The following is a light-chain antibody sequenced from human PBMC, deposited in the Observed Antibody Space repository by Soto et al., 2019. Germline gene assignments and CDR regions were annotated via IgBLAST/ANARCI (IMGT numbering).Light chain of an antibody. CDR2: GAS. V-gene: IGKV3-20*01. CDR1: QSVSSSY. Sequence: EIVLTQSPGTLSLSPGERATLSCRASQSVSSSYLAWYQQKPGQAPRLLIYGASSRATGIPDRFSGSGSGTDFSLTISRLEPEDFAVYYCQQYSSSPGLTFGGGTKGEIK. CDR3: QQYSSSPGLT. J-gene: IGKJ4*01.